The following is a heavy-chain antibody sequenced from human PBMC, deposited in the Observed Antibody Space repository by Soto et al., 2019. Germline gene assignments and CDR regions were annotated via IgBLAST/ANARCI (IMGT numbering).Heavy chain of an antibody. V-gene: IGHV1-46*01. Sequence: ASVKVSCKASGYTFTNYYMHWVRQAPGQGLEWMGIINPSGGSTSYAQKFQGRVTMTRDTSTSTVYMELSSLRSEDTAVYYCASSIYGDYVGYWGQGTLVTAPQ. CDR2: INPSGGST. CDR3: ASSIYGDYVGY. CDR1: GYTFTNYY. J-gene: IGHJ4*02. D-gene: IGHD4-17*01.